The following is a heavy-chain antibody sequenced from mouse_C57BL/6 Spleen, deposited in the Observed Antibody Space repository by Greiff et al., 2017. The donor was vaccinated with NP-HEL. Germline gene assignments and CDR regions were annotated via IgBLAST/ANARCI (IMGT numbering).Heavy chain of an antibody. CDR2: IDPENGDT. J-gene: IGHJ3*01. CDR3: TTNYGSSFAY. CDR1: GFNIKDDY. Sequence: VQLQQSGAELVRPGASVKLSCTASGFNIKDDYMHWVKQRPEQGLEWIGWIDPENGDTEYASKFQGKATITADTSSNTAYLQLSSLTSEDTAVYYCTTNYGSSFAYWGQGTLVTDSA. D-gene: IGHD1-1*01. V-gene: IGHV14-4*01.